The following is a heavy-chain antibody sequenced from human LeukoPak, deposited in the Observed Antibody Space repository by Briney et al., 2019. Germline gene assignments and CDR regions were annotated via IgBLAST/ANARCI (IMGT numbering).Heavy chain of an antibody. CDR3: TTDSYDL. CDR2: IIRKTDGGTT. V-gene: IGHV3-15*01. D-gene: IGHD3/OR15-3a*01. CDR1: GFTVSSYP. J-gene: IGHJ4*01. Sequence: GGSLRLSCVASGFTVSSYPMSWVRQAPGKGLEWVGRIIRKTDGGTTDYGAPVKGRFSISRDDSKNTVYLQMNSLKTEDTAVYFCTTDSYDLWGHGTLVLVSS.